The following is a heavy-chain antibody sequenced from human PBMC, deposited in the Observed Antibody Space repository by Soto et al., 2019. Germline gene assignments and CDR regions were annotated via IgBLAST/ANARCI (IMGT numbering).Heavy chain of an antibody. J-gene: IGHJ4*02. Sequence: QVQLQGSGPGLLKPWETLSLTCTVSGDSISNYYWSWIRQPPGKGLEWIGYIFYSGSTNYNPSLKSRVTISVDTSKNQFSLKLTSVTAADTAVYYCARSNGDYGDYWSQGTLLTVSS. CDR2: IFYSGST. CDR1: GDSISNYY. D-gene: IGHD4-17*01. V-gene: IGHV4-59*01. CDR3: ARSNGDYGDY.